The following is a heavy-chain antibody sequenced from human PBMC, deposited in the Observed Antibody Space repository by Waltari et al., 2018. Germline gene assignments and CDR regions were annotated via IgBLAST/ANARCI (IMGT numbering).Heavy chain of an antibody. D-gene: IGHD2-8*01. J-gene: IGHJ5*02. CDR2: INNSGST. CDR1: GGSFSGYY. CDR3: ARRHVLMVYAHNWLDP. V-gene: IGHV4-34*01. Sequence: QVQLQQWGAGLLKPSETLSLTCAVYGGSFSGYYWSWIRQPPGKGLEWIGEINNSGSTNDNPSLNSRVTISVDTSKTQFSLKLSSVTAADTAVYYCARRHVLMVYAHNWLDPWGQGTLVTVSS.